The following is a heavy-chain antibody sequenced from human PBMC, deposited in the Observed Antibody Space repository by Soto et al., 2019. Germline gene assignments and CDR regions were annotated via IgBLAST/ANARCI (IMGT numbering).Heavy chain of an antibody. D-gene: IGHD2-15*01. CDR3: ASGASAFDI. CDR2: IYTSEIT. Sequence: PSETLSLTCTVSGGSITTYYWSWIRQPAGKGLEWIGRIYTSEITNYNPSLKSRVTLSVDTSKRQFYLKLHSVTAADTAVYYCASGASAFDIWGQGTMVT. J-gene: IGHJ3*02. V-gene: IGHV4-4*07. CDR1: GGSITTYY.